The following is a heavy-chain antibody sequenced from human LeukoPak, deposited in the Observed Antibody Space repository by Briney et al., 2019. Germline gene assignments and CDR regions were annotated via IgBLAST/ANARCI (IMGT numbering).Heavy chain of an antibody. CDR3: ARGFIARTTLRGLYY. CDR1: GYTFTSYD. V-gene: IGHV1-8*01. J-gene: IGHJ4*02. Sequence: RASVKVSCKASGYTFTSYDINWVRQATGQGLEWMGCMNPNSGNTDYAQKFQGRVTMTRNTSISTAYMELSSLRSEDTAVYYCARGFIARTTLRGLYYWGQGTLVTVSS. D-gene: IGHD4-23*01. CDR2: MNPNSGNT.